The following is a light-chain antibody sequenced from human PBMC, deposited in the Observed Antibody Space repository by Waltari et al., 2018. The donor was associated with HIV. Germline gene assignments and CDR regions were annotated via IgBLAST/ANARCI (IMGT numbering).Light chain of an antibody. V-gene: IGLV2-14*03. CDR2: DVS. CDR1: SSDVVCYNY. Sequence: QSALTQPASVSRSPGQSITISCTGTSSDVVCYNYVSWYQQTPGKAPKLMIYDVSNRPSGFSNRFSGAKSGNTASLTISGLQAEDEADYYCSSYTSSSPLNFGGGTKLTVL. J-gene: IGLJ2*01. CDR3: SSYTSSSPLN.